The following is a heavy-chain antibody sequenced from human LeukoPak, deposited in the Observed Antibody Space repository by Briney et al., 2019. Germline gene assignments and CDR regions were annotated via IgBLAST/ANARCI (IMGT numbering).Heavy chain of an antibody. CDR1: GFTFSNAW. D-gene: IGHD3-10*01. Sequence: PGGSLRLSCAASGFTFSNAWMSWVRQAPGKGLEWVGRIKSKTDGGTTDYAAPVKGRFTISRDDSKNTLYLQMNSLKTEDTAVYYCTTSLGSYSPSYYYYGMDVWGQGTTVTVSS. J-gene: IGHJ6*02. CDR3: TTSLGSYSPSYYYYGMDV. CDR2: IKSKTDGGTT. V-gene: IGHV3-15*01.